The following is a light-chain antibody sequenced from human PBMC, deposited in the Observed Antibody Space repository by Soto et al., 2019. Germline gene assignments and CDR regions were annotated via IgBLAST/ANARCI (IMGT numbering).Light chain of an antibody. CDR1: QDITND. V-gene: IGKV1-33*01. J-gene: IGKJ4*01. Sequence: DIQMTQSPSSLSASVGDRVTITCQASQDITNDLNWYQQKPGKAPKVLIYEASNLETGVPSRFSGSGSGTDFTFTISSLQPEDIATYFCQQYDNVLLTFGGGTKVEIK. CDR2: EAS. CDR3: QQYDNVLLT.